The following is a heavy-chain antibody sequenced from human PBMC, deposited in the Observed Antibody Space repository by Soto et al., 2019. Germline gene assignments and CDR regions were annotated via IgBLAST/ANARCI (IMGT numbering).Heavy chain of an antibody. CDR3: AGSPGLSRISGTPLGA. CDR2: INGDGSST. D-gene: IGHD1-7*01. V-gene: IGHV3-74*01. Sequence: EVQLVESGGGLVQPGGSLRLSCAASGFTFSSHWMHWVRQAPGKGLVWVSRINGDGSSTSYADSVKGRFTISRDNAKNMRDLKVNSLRADDTAVYYCAGSPGLSRISGTPLGAWGQGTLVTVSS. CDR1: GFTFSSHW. J-gene: IGHJ5*01.